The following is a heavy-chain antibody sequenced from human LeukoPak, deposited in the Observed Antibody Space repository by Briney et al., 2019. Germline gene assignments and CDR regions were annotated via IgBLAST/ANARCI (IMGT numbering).Heavy chain of an antibody. CDR1: GYTFTSYY. Sequence: ASVKVSCKASGYTFTSYYMHWVRQAPGQGLEWMGWINPNSGGTNYAQKFQGRVTMTRDTSISTAYMELSRLRSDDTAVYYCARDPYYYDSSGYYYYWGQGTLVTVSS. V-gene: IGHV1-2*02. D-gene: IGHD3-22*01. CDR2: INPNSGGT. J-gene: IGHJ4*02. CDR3: ARDPYYYDSSGYYYY.